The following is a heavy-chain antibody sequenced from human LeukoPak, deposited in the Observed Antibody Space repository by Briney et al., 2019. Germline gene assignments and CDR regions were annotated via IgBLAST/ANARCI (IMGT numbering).Heavy chain of an antibody. V-gene: IGHV3-53*01. CDR2: IYSGGLT. CDR1: GFAVNTKF. Sequence: GGSLRLSCAASGFAVNTKFTNWVRQAPGKGLEWVSVIYSGGLTYYADSVKGRFSIFRDNSKNTVYLQMNSLRAEDTAVYYCAKDEAAAGGGLDYWGQGTLVIVSS. J-gene: IGHJ4*02. D-gene: IGHD6-13*01. CDR3: AKDEAAAGGGLDY.